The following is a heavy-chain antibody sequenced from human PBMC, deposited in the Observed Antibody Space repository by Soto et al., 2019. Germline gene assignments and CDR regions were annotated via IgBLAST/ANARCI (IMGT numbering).Heavy chain of an antibody. Sequence: SETLSLTCTVSGGSISSYYWSWIRQPPGKGLEWIGYIYYSGSTNYNPSLKSRVTISVDTSKNQFSLKLSSVTAADTAVYYCARHSIETYCSGGSCYVLGSMDVWGKGTTVTVSS. CDR2: IYYSGST. J-gene: IGHJ6*04. CDR3: ARHSIETYCSGGSCYVLGSMDV. CDR1: GGSISSYY. D-gene: IGHD2-15*01. V-gene: IGHV4-59*08.